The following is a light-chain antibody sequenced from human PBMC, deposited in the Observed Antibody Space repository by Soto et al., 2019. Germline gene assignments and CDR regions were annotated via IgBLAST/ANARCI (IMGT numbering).Light chain of an antibody. CDR3: HQRQYWPPIT. CDR2: YAS. V-gene: IGKV3-11*01. CDR1: QSINRY. J-gene: IGKJ5*01. Sequence: EIVLTQSPATLSLSPGERATLSCRASQSINRYLAWYQQKPGQAPRLLIYYASNRAAGIPARFSGSGSGTDFTLTISRLEPEDFAVYYCHQRQYWPPITFGQGTRLEIK.